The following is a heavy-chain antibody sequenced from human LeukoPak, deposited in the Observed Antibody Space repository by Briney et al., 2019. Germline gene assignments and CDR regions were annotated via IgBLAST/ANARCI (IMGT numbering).Heavy chain of an antibody. Sequence: ASVKVSCKASGCSLTTYAMNWVRQAPGQGLEWMGWINTNTGNPAYAQGFTGRFVFSLDTSVSTAYLQISSLKAEDTAVYYCAREFGSSSWYNSFDPWGQGTLVTVSS. V-gene: IGHV7-4-1*02. D-gene: IGHD6-13*01. CDR1: GCSLTTYA. J-gene: IGHJ5*02. CDR3: AREFGSSSWYNSFDP. CDR2: INTNTGNP.